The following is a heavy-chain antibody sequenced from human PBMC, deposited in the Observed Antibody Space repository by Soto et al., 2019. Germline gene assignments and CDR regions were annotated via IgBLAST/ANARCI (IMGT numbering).Heavy chain of an antibody. J-gene: IGHJ4*02. CDR2: IWYDGSNK. V-gene: IGHV3-30*19. D-gene: IGHD6-13*01. CDR3: ARDIAAAGGDDY. Sequence: QVQLVESGGGVVQPGRSLRLSCAASGFTFSSYGMHWVRQAPGKGLEWVAVIWYDGSNKYYADSVKGRFTISRDNSKNTLYLQMNSLRAEDTAVYYCARDIAAAGGDDYWGQGTLVTVSS. CDR1: GFTFSSYG.